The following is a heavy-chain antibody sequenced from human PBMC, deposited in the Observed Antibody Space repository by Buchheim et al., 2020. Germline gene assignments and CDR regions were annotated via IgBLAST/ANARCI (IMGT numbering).Heavy chain of an antibody. V-gene: IGHV3-33*01. CDR2: IWCDGSNK. CDR1: GFTFSSYG. D-gene: IGHD1-26*01. J-gene: IGHJ4*02. CDR3: ARDSGFLSSGSYYVNY. Sequence: QVQLVESGGGVVQPGRSLRLSCAASGFTFSSYGLHWVRQAPGKGLEWVAVIWCDGSNKYYADSVKGRFTISRDNSKNKLYLQMNSLRAEDTAVYYCARDSGFLSSGSYYVNYCGQGT.